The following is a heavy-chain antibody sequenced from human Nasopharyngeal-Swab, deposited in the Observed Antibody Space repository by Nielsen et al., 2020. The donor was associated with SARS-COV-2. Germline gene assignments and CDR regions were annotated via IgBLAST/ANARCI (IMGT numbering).Heavy chain of an antibody. Sequence: ASVKVSCKASGYTFTSYYMHWVRQAPGQGLEWMGIINPSGGSTSYAQKFQGRVTMTRDTSTSTVYMELSSLRSEDTAVYYCARVGLRIAAAGTRYYFDYWGQGTLFTVSS. D-gene: IGHD6-13*01. V-gene: IGHV1-46*01. CDR2: INPSGGST. CDR3: ARVGLRIAAAGTRYYFDY. CDR1: GYTFTSYY. J-gene: IGHJ4*02.